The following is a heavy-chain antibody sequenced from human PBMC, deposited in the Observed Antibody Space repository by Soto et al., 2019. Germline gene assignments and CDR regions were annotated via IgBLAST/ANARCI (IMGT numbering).Heavy chain of an antibody. J-gene: IGHJ5*02. CDR2: ISPYNGDT. V-gene: IGHV1-18*01. Sequence: QVQLAQSGTEVKKPGASVMVSCKTSGYTFTSYGISWVRQAPGQGLEWMGLISPYNGDTIYARKFQGRVIVTADTATSTVYMELRSLRSDDTAVYYCVRDASSGYRGWWDPWGQGTLVTVSS. D-gene: IGHD5-18*01. CDR1: GYTFTSYG. CDR3: VRDASSGYRGWWDP.